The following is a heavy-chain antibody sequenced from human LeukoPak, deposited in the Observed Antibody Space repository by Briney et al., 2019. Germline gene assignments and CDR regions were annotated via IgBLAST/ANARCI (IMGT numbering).Heavy chain of an antibody. CDR1: GYSFTDYY. V-gene: IGHV1-2*02. Sequence: GASVKVSCKASGYSFTDYYMHWVRQAPGQGLEWMGWINPNSGGTSYAQKFQGRVTMTRETSISTAYVELSGLTSDDTAVYYCARSSPVFVTTSTHFDYWGQGTPITVSS. J-gene: IGHJ4*02. CDR3: ARSSPVFVTTSTHFDY. CDR2: INPNSGGT. D-gene: IGHD2/OR15-2a*01.